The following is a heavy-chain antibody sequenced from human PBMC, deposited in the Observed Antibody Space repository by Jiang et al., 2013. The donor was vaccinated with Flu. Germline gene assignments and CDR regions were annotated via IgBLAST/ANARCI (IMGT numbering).Heavy chain of an antibody. V-gene: IGHV3-73*01. CDR3: TGLVVVTAQRDDY. Sequence: GLVQPGGSLKLSCAASGFTFSGSAIHWVRQASGKGLEWVGRIRNKANSYATAYAASVQGRFTISRDDSKNTAYLQMNSLKTEDTAVYYCTGLVVVTAQRDDYWGQGTLVTVSS. J-gene: IGHJ4*02. CDR1: GFTFSGSA. D-gene: IGHD2-21*02. CDR2: IRNKANSYAT.